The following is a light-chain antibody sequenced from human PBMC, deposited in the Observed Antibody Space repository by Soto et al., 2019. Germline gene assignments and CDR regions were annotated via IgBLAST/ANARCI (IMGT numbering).Light chain of an antibody. CDR3: QQRSNWRFI. Sequence: EIVLTQSPATLSLSPGERATLSCRASQSVSNFLAWYQQKPGQRPRLLIYDASHRASGIPARFSGSGSGTDFTLTISSLEPEDFAVYYCQQRSNWRFIFCPGTKVDIK. CDR1: QSVSNF. V-gene: IGKV3-11*01. J-gene: IGKJ3*01. CDR2: DAS.